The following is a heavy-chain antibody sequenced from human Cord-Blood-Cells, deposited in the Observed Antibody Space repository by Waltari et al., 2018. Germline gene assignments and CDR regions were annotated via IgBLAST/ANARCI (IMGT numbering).Heavy chain of an antibody. Sequence: QVQLQESGPGLVKPSETLSLTCAVSGYSISRGYYWGWIRQPPGKGLEWIGSIYNSGSTYYNPSLKSRVTISVDTSKNQFSLKLSSVTAADTAVYYCARATGDFDYWGQGTLVTVSS. D-gene: IGHD7-27*01. V-gene: IGHV4-38-2*01. CDR2: IYNSGST. CDR1: GYSISRGYY. CDR3: ARATGDFDY. J-gene: IGHJ4*02.